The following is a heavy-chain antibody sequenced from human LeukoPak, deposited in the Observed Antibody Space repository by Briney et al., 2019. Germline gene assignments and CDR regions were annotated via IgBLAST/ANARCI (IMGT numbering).Heavy chain of an antibody. J-gene: IGHJ4*02. V-gene: IGHV3-30-3*01. CDR3: ARGHGYPGVDY. Sequence: PGRSLRLSCAASGFTFGDYVMSWVRQAPGKGLEWVAVISYDGSDKYYTDSVKGRFTISRDNSKNTLDLQMNSLRVEDTAVYYCARGHGYPGVDYWGQGTLVTVSS. CDR1: GFTFGDYV. CDR2: ISYDGSDK. D-gene: IGHD5-18*01.